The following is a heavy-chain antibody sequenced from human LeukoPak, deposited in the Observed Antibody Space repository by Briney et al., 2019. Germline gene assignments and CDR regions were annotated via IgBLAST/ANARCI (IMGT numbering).Heavy chain of an antibody. J-gene: IGHJ5*02. V-gene: IGHV1-2*06. Sequence: ASVKVSCKASGYTFTGYYMHWVRQAPGQGLEWMGRINPNSGDTDCAQKFQGRVTMTRDTSISTACMELSRLRSDDTAVYYCARGREPRKPFDPWGQGTLVTVSS. CDR1: GYTFTGYY. CDR2: INPNSGDT. D-gene: IGHD1-26*01. CDR3: ARGREPRKPFDP.